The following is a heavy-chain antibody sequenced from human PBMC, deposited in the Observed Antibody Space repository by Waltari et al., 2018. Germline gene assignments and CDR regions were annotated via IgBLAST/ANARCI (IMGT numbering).Heavy chain of an antibody. CDR2: IRGTGTTT. CDR3: AREGRAIFGVASWFHP. D-gene: IGHD3-3*01. J-gene: IGHJ5*02. V-gene: IGHV3-48*01. CDR1: GFDFNQYN. Sequence: RLVESGGGLVQPGGSLRLSCAASGFDFNQYNMNWVRQAPGKGLEWISYIRGTGTTTDYANSVEGRFTISRDNDKNSLYLQLNSGRGEDTAIYYCAREGRAIFGVASWFHPWGQGTLVIVSS.